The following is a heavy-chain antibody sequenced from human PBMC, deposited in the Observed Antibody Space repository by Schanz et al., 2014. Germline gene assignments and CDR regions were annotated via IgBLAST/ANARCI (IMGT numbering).Heavy chain of an antibody. D-gene: IGHD2-2*01. Sequence: DVQLVDSGGGLVQPGGSLRLSCAASGFTVSNSYIHWVRQAPGKGLEWVSTIYSSGSTYYADSVRGRFTISRDNLKNTVYLQMNSLSAEDTAVYYCAKVAPAATYLDSWGLGTLVTVSS. CDR2: IYSSGST. CDR3: AKVAPAATYLDS. J-gene: IGHJ4*02. CDR1: GFTVSNSY. V-gene: IGHV3-53*01.